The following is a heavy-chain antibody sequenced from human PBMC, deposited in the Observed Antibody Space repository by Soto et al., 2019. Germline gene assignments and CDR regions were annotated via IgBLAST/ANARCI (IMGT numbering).Heavy chain of an antibody. Sequence: ASVKVSCKASGYTFTGYYMHWVRQAPGQGLEWMGWINPNSGGTNYAQKFQGRVTMTRDTSISTAYMELSRLRSDDTAVYYCARGMGGSGYDYYYYGMGVWGQGTTVTVSS. V-gene: IGHV1-2*02. D-gene: IGHD5-12*01. J-gene: IGHJ6*02. CDR2: INPNSGGT. CDR1: GYTFTGYY. CDR3: ARGMGGSGYDYYYYGMGV.